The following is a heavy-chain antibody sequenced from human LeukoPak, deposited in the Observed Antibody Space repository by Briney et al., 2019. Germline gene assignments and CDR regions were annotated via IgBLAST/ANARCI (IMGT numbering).Heavy chain of an antibody. CDR3: ARGRGSYNGEIDY. V-gene: IGHV4-39*07. CDR2: FYYSGSP. CDR1: GGSITSSSYY. D-gene: IGHD1-26*01. J-gene: IGHJ4*02. Sequence: PSETLSLTCTVSGGSITSSSYYWGWFPRPPGKGLNGIGGFYYSGSPYYNPSLKSRVTISVDTSKNQFSLKLSSVTAADTAVYYCARGRGSYNGEIDYWGQGTLVTVSS.